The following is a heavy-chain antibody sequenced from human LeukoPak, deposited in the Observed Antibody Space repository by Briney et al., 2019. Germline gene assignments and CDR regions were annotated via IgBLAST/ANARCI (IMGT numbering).Heavy chain of an antibody. V-gene: IGHV5-51*01. CDR2: INPDDSDI. CDR1: AYSFTTYW. D-gene: IGHD1-26*01. CDR3: ARLKGPLPDY. J-gene: IGHJ4*02. Sequence: PGESLKISCQSSAYSFTTYWIAWVRQMPGKGLEWMGIINPDDSDIRFSPSFQGQVIISADKSIGTAYLQWSSLKASDSAMYYCARLKGPLPDYWGQGTLVTVSS.